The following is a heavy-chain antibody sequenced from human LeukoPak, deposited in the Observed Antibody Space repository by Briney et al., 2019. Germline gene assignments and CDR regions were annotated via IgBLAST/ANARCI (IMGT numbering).Heavy chain of an antibody. CDR1: GYTFTSYG. V-gene: IGHV1-18*01. CDR2: ISAYNGNT. Sequence: ASVKVSCKASGYTFTSYGISWVRQAPGQGLEWMGWISAYNGNTNYAQKLQGRVTMTTDTSTSTAYMELRSLRSDDTAVYYCARVGLRGYYYDSSGFLDYWDQGTLVTVSS. J-gene: IGHJ4*02. D-gene: IGHD3-22*01. CDR3: ARVGLRGYYYDSSGFLDY.